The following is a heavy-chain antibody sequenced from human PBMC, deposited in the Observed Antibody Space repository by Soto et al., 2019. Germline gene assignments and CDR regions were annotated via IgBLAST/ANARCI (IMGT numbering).Heavy chain of an antibody. Sequence: QVQLVQSGAEVKKPGSSVKVSCKASGGTFSSYAISWVRQAPGQGLEWMGGIIPIFGTANYAQKFQGRVTLTADESTSKAYMELSSLRSEDTAVYYCARRVCSGGSVYSSYYYYGMDVWGQGTTVTVSS. CDR2: IIPIFGTA. V-gene: IGHV1-69*01. CDR3: ARRVCSGGSVYSSYYYYGMDV. J-gene: IGHJ6*02. CDR1: GGTFSSYA. D-gene: IGHD2-15*01.